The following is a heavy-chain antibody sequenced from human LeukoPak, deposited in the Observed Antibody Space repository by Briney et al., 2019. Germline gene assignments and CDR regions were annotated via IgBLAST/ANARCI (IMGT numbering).Heavy chain of an antibody. D-gene: IGHD3-22*01. CDR1: GFTLSSYA. J-gene: IGHJ4*02. V-gene: IGHV3-23*01. Sequence: GGSLRLSCAASGFTLSSYAMSWVRQAPGKGLEWVSAISGSGGSTYYADSVKGRFTISRDNSKNTLYLQMNSLRAEDTAVYYCAKDTRKTYYYDSSGYYYFDYWGQGTLVTVSS. CDR3: AKDTRKTYYYDSSGYYYFDY. CDR2: ISGSGGST.